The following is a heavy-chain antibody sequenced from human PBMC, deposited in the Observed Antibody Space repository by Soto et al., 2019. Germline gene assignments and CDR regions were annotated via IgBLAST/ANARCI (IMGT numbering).Heavy chain of an antibody. CDR1: GFTFSSYG. J-gene: IGHJ6*02. CDR2: IWYDGGNK. Sequence: QVQLVESGGGVVQPGRSLRLSCAASGFTFSSYGMHWVRQAPGKGLEWVAVIWYDGGNKYYADSVKGRFTISRDNSKNTLYLQMNSLRAEDTAVYYCARDRSSITIFGYGMDVWGQGTTVTVSS. V-gene: IGHV3-33*01. CDR3: ARDRSSITIFGYGMDV. D-gene: IGHD3-3*01.